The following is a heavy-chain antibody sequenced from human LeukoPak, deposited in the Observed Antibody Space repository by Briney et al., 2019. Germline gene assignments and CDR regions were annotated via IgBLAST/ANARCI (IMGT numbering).Heavy chain of an antibody. J-gene: IGHJ4*02. CDR3: ARTQWLRPIEF. Sequence: SETLSLTCGVYGGSFSGYYWSWIRQPPGKGLEWIGGIFHTGSTNYNPSLKSRVTMSLDTSKNQFSLQLSSVTAADTAVYYCARTQWLRPIEFWGQGTLVTVSS. V-gene: IGHV4-34*12. CDR2: IFHTGST. CDR1: GGSFSGYY. D-gene: IGHD6-19*01.